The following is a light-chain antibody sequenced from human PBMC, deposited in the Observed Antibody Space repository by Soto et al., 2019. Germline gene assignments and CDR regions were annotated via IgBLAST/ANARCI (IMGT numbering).Light chain of an antibody. J-gene: IGKJ4*01. Sequence: EIVLTQSPGTLSLSPGERATLSCRASQSVTSSFLVWYQQKPGQAPRLLIYGAFSRATGIPDGFSGSGSGTDFTLTISRLEPEDFAVYYCQHYCSSLLTFGGGTKVEIK. CDR2: GAF. V-gene: IGKV3-20*01. CDR1: QSVTSSF. CDR3: QHYCSSLLT.